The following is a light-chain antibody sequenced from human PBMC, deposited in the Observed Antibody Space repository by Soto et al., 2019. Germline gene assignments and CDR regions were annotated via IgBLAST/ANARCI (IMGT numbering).Light chain of an antibody. CDR3: QQYGSSPYT. Sequence: LNQSPCALSLYKGERATLSCRASQNVTSSYLTWYQQKPGQAPRLLIYGASSMHTGIPDRFSGTGSGTDFTLTISRLEPEDFAAYYCQQYGSSPYTFGLGTNVDIK. J-gene: IGKJ2*01. CDR1: QNVTSSY. CDR2: GAS. V-gene: IGKV3-20*01.